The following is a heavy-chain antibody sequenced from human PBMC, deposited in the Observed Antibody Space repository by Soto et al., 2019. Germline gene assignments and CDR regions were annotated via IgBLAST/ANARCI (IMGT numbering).Heavy chain of an antibody. CDR1: GYSISSGYY. CDR2: IYHSGKT. V-gene: IGHV4-38-2*01. J-gene: IGHJ5*02. Sequence: PSETLSLTCAVSGYSISSGYYWGWIRQPPGKGLEWIGSIYHSGKTHFNPSLKSRVTISMDTSKNQFSLKLSSVTAADTAVYYCARCLTTVTSPDSLDPWVQGTLVTVSS. CDR3: ARCLTTVTSPDSLDP. D-gene: IGHD2-2*01.